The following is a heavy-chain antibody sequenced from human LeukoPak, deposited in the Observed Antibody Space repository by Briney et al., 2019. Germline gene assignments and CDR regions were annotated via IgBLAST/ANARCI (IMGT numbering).Heavy chain of an antibody. CDR1: GGSFSGYY. D-gene: IGHD2-2*01. CDR2: INHSGST. V-gene: IGHV4-34*01. J-gene: IGHJ5*02. Sequence: PSETLSLTCAVYGGSFSGYYWSWIRQPPGKGLEWIGGINHSGSTNYNPSLKSRVTISVDTSKNQFSLKLSSVTAADTAVYYCARDVSSTSVGWFDPWGQGTLVTVSS. CDR3: ARDVSSTSVGWFDP.